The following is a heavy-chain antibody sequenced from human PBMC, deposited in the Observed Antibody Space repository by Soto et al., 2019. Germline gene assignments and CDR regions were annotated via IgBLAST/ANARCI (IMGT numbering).Heavy chain of an antibody. CDR1: GYTFTSYA. CDR2: INAGNGNT. V-gene: IGHV1-3*01. D-gene: IGHD4-17*01. CDR3: ERDNYGRGSYYYYGMDV. J-gene: IGHJ6*02. Sequence: QVQLVQSGAEVKKPGASVKVSCKASGYTFTSYAMHWVRQAPGQRLEWMGWINAGNGNTKYSQKFQGRVTITRDTSASKAYMELCSLRSEDKAEYYCERDNYGRGSYYYYGMDVWGQGTTVTFSS.